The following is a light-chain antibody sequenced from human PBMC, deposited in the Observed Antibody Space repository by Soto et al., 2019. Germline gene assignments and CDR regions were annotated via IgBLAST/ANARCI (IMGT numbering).Light chain of an antibody. CDR3: QQSNSFPST. J-gene: IGKJ1*01. Sequence: DIQMTQSPSSVSASVGDRVTITCRASQGISSWLAWYQQKPGQAPKLLIYAASILQSGVPSRFSCSDSGMDFSLTIGSLQPEDFATYYCQQSNSFPSTFGQGTKVYSK. CDR1: QGISSW. CDR2: AAS. V-gene: IGKV1-12*02.